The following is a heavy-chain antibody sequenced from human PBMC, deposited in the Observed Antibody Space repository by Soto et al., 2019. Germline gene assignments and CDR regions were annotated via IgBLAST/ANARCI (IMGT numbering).Heavy chain of an antibody. V-gene: IGHV3-13*01. D-gene: IGHD2-2*01. J-gene: IGHJ6*03. Sequence: QPGGSLRLSCAASGFTFSSYDMHWVRQATGKGLEWVSAIGTAGDTYYPGSVKGRFTISRENAKNSLYLQMNSLRAGDTAVYYCARGGVVTHYYYYMDVWGKGTTVTVSS. CDR2: IGTAGDT. CDR1: GFTFSSYD. CDR3: ARGGVVTHYYYYMDV.